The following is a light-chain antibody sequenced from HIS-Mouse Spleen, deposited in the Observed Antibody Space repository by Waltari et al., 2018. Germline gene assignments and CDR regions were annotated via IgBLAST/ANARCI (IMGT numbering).Light chain of an antibody. V-gene: IGLV3-10*01. CDR1: ALPKKY. Sequence: SYQLTQPPSVSVSPGQTARITCSGDALPKKYYYWYQQTSGQAPVLVIYEDSKRPSGIPERFSGSSSGTMATLTISGAQVEDEADYYCYSTDSSGNHRVFGGGTKLTVL. CDR2: EDS. J-gene: IGLJ2*01. CDR3: YSTDSSGNHRV.